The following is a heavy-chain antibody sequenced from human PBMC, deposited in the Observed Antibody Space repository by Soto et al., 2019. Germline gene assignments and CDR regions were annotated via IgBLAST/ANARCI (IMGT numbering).Heavy chain of an antibody. CDR3: ARPLWRNDYNREYFDL. Sequence: QVQLVESGGGVVQPGRSLRLSCAASGFTFSSYAMHWVRQAPGKGLEWVAVISYDGSNKYYADSVKGRFTISRDNSKNTLYLQLNSLRAEDTAVYYCARPLWRNDYNREYFDLWGRGTLVTVSS. CDR1: GFTFSSYA. V-gene: IGHV3-30-3*01. D-gene: IGHD4-4*01. J-gene: IGHJ2*01. CDR2: ISYDGSNK.